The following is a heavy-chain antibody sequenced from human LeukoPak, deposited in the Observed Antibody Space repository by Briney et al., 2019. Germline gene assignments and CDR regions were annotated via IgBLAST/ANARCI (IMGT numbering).Heavy chain of an antibody. CDR1: GFTFSTSA. D-gene: IGHD6-13*01. CDR3: ARVSIAAAGRGSFDY. Sequence: GGSLRLSCAASGFTFSTSAMNWVRQAPGKGLEWVSYISSGSGTIYYADSVKGRFTISRDNAKNSLYLQMNSLRAEDTAVYYCARVSIAAAGRGSFDYWGQGTLVTVSS. CDR2: ISSGSGTI. V-gene: IGHV3-48*01. J-gene: IGHJ4*02.